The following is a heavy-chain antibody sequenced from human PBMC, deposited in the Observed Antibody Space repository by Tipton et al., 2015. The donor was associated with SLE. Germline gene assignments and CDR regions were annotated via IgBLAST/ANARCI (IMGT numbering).Heavy chain of an antibody. V-gene: IGHV3-30*02. D-gene: IGHD1-26*01. CDR1: GFNFNNFG. Sequence: SGFNFNNFGMHWVRQAPGKELEWVAFTQYDGNKKYYASSVEGRFTISRDNSRNTLYLQMNSLTPEDTAVYYCAKGQTTRDFWGQGTVVTVSS. J-gene: IGHJ4*02. CDR3: AKGQTTRDF. CDR2: TQYDGNKK.